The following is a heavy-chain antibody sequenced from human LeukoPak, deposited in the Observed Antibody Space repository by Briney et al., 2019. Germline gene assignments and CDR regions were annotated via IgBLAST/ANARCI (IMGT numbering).Heavy chain of an antibody. CDR1: GGSISSSSYY. J-gene: IGHJ4*02. Sequence: PSETLSLTCTVSGGSISSSSYYWGWIRQPPGKGLEWIGGIHYSGNTYYNPSLKSRVTISIDTSKNQFSLKLSSVTAADTAVYYCARHGAGPTYYDFWSGYSSFYFDYWGQGTLVTVSS. CDR3: ARHGAGPTYYDFWSGYSSFYFDY. D-gene: IGHD3-3*01. CDR2: IHYSGNT. V-gene: IGHV4-39*01.